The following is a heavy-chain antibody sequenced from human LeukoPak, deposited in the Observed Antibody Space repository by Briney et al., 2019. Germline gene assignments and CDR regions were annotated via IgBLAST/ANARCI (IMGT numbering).Heavy chain of an antibody. V-gene: IGHV4-34*01. D-gene: IGHD3-22*01. CDR3: ARHASSGLNWFDP. CDR1: GGSVNRGTFF. J-gene: IGHJ5*02. CDR2: INHSGST. Sequence: SETLSLTCAVSGGSVNRGTFFWSWIRQPPGKGLEWIGEINHSGSTNYNPSLKSRVTISVDTSKNQFSLKLSSVTAADTAVYYCARHASSGLNWFDPWGQGTLVTVSS.